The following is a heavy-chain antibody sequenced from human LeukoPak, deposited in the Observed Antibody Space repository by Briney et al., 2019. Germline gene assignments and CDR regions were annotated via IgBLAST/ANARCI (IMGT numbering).Heavy chain of an antibody. Sequence: GGSLRLSCAASGFSFRSYGMHWVRQAPGKGLEWVAVISSDEINEYYADSVKGRFTISRDNSKNTLYLQINSLRAEDTAVYYCAKDRVSSSWYDYYYMDVWGKGTTVTVSS. J-gene: IGHJ6*03. CDR1: GFSFRSYG. CDR2: ISSDEINE. CDR3: AKDRVSSSWYDYYYMDV. D-gene: IGHD6-13*01. V-gene: IGHV3-30*18.